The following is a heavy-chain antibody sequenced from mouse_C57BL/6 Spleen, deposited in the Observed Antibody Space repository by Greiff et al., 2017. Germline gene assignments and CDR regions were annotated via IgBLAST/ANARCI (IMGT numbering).Heavy chain of an antibody. Sequence: EVKVVESGPELVKPGASVKIPCKASGYTFTDYNMDWVKQSHGKSLEWIGDINPNNGGTIYNQKFKGKATLTVDKSSSTAYMELRSLTSEDTAVYYCARRDLGRKGYYFDYWGQGTTLTVSS. CDR2: INPNNGGT. CDR3: ARRDLGRKGYYFDY. CDR1: GYTFTDYN. V-gene: IGHV1-18*01. J-gene: IGHJ2*01. D-gene: IGHD4-1*01.